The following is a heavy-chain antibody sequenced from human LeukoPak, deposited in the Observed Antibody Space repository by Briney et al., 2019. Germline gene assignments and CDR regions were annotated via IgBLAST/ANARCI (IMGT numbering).Heavy chain of an antibody. D-gene: IGHD1-26*01. CDR1: GGSISGYY. CDR2: VYYSGST. J-gene: IGHJ4*02. V-gene: IGHV4-59*08. CDR3: ARYGGSPSNYFDY. Sequence: PLETLSLTCTVSGGSISGYYWSWIRQPPGKGLEWIGYVYYSGSTNYNPSLKSRVTISVDTSKNQFSLKLNSVTAADTAVYYCARYGGSPSNYFDYGGQGTLVTVSS.